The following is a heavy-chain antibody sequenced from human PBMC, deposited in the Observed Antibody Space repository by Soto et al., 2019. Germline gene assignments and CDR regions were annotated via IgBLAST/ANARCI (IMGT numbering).Heavy chain of an antibody. CDR3: VRVSPPPYSSGWYLGGDIDY. V-gene: IGHV1-18*01. J-gene: IGHJ4*02. CDR1: GYTFTSYG. Sequence: ASVKVSCKASGYTFTSYGISWVRQAPGQGLEWMGWISAYNGNTNYAQKLQGRVTMTTDTSTSTAYMELRSLRSDDTAVYYCVRVSPPPYSSGWYLGGDIDYWGQGTLVTVSS. CDR2: ISAYNGNT. D-gene: IGHD6-19*01.